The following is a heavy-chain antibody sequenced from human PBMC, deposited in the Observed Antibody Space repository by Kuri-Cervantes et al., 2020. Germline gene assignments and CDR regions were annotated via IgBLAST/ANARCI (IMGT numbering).Heavy chain of an antibody. CDR3: ARDSGGAYYGSGSYPDY. CDR1: VYTFTGYY. D-gene: IGHD3-10*01. Sequence: ASVKVSCKASVYTFTGYYMHWVRQAPGQGLEWMGWINPNSGDTNYAQKFQGWVTMTRDTSISTAYMELSRLRSDDTAVYYCARDSGGAYYGSGSYPDYWGQGTLVTDSS. CDR2: INPNSGDT. J-gene: IGHJ4*02. V-gene: IGHV1-2*04.